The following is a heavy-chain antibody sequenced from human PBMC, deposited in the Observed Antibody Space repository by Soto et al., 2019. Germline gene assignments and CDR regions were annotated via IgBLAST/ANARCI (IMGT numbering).Heavy chain of an antibody. J-gene: IGHJ5*02. Sequence: TLSLTCTVSGGSISSGGYYWSWIRQHPGKGLEWIGYIYYSGSTYYNPSLKSRVTISVDTSKNQFSLKLSSVTAADTAVYYCARDTVTAARAYNWFDPWGQGTLVTVSS. CDR1: GGSISSGGYY. V-gene: IGHV4-31*03. CDR2: IYYSGST. CDR3: ARDTVTAARAYNWFDP. D-gene: IGHD6-6*01.